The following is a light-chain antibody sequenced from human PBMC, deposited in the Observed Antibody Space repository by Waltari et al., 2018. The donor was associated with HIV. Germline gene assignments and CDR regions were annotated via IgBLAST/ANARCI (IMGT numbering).Light chain of an antibody. V-gene: IGLV1-47*01. Sequence: QSVLAQPRSVSGTPGHTVNISCSGSTSNVRNNYVYWYQQVTGVDPKLLIYRNNQRPSGVPDRFSGSKSGTSASLAISGLRTEDEAEYYCAVWDDRLSGRLFGGGTKVTVL. CDR2: RNN. CDR1: TSNVRNNY. J-gene: IGLJ2*01. CDR3: AVWDDRLSGRL.